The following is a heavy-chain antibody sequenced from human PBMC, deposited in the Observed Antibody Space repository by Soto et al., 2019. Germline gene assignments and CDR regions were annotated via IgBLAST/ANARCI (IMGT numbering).Heavy chain of an antibody. J-gene: IGHJ4*02. Sequence: EVQLVESGGGLVKPGGSLRLSCAASGFTFSSYIMNWVRQAPGKGLEWVSSISSSSSYIYYADSVKGRFTISRDNAKNSLYLQMNRLRAEDTAVYYCAKEAGQLSTLSFAYWGQGTLVTVSS. D-gene: IGHD3-16*02. CDR2: ISSSSSYI. CDR1: GFTFSSYI. CDR3: AKEAGQLSTLSFAY. V-gene: IGHV3-21*01.